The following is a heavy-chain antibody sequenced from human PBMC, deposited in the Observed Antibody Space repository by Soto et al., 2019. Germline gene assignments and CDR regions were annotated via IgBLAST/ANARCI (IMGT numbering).Heavy chain of an antibody. D-gene: IGHD2-21*02. CDR2: LYYSGST. CDR1: GGSISSGGYY. J-gene: IGHJ4*02. Sequence: QVQLQESGPGLVKPSQTLSLTCTVSGGSISSGGYYWSWIRQHPGKGLEWIGYLYYSGSTYYNPSLKSRVTISVDTSKNQFSLKLSSVTASDTAVYYCARLGTAYCGGDCSDYWGQGTLVTVSS. CDR3: ARLGTAYCGGDCSDY. V-gene: IGHV4-31*03.